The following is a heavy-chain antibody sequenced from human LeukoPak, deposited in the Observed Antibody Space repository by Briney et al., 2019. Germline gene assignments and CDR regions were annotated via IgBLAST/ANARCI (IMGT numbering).Heavy chain of an antibody. D-gene: IGHD5-18*01. V-gene: IGHV3-30*18. Sequence: GGSLRLSCAASGFTFSSYGMHWVRQAPGKGLEWVAVISYDGSNKYYADSVKGRFTISRDNSKNTLYLQMNSLRAEDTAVYYCAKDQGGGNRYGANYYYGMDVWGQGTTVTVSS. CDR3: AKDQGGGNRYGANYYYGMDV. CDR1: GFTFSSYG. J-gene: IGHJ6*02. CDR2: ISYDGSNK.